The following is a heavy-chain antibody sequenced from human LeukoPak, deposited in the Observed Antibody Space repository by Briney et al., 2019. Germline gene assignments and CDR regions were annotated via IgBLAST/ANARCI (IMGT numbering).Heavy chain of an antibody. J-gene: IGHJ5*02. CDR2: ISYDGSNK. D-gene: IGHD3-3*01. Sequence: GGSLRLSCAASGFTFSSYGMHWVRQAPGKGLEWVAVISYDGSNKYYADSVKGRFTISRDNSKNTLYLQMNSLRAEDTAVYYCAKDAGWFGVNWFDPWGQGTLVPVSS. V-gene: IGHV3-30*18. CDR1: GFTFSSYG. CDR3: AKDAGWFGVNWFDP.